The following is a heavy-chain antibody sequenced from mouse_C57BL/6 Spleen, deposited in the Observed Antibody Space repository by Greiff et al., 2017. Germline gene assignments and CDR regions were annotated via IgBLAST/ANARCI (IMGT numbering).Heavy chain of an antibody. CDR2: IDPSDSYT. J-gene: IGHJ1*03. CDR1: GYTFTSYW. CDR3: ARGGTTDWYFDV. Sequence: QVQLKQPGAELVKPGASVKLSCKASGYTFTSYWMQWVKQRPGQGLEWIGEIDPSDSYTNYNQKFKGKATLTVDTSSSTAYMQLSSLTSEDSAVYYCARGGTTDWYFDVWGTGTTVTVSS. V-gene: IGHV1-50*01. D-gene: IGHD1-1*01.